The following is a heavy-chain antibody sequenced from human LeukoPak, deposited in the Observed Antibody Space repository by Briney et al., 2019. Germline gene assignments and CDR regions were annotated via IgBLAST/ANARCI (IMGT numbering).Heavy chain of an antibody. V-gene: IGHV4-59*01. D-gene: IGHD1/OR15-1a*01. CDR3: GRGKWNTYGYVDY. CDR1: GLSISSYY. CDR2: IYYRGTT. Sequence: AETLSLTCTVCGLSISSYYWNGIRHPPGGGGEGIGYIYYRGTTNYNPPLKSRVTISVDTSKNHLSPKMSSATAADTAVYYCGRGKWNTYGYVDYWGQGTLVTVSS. J-gene: IGHJ4*02.